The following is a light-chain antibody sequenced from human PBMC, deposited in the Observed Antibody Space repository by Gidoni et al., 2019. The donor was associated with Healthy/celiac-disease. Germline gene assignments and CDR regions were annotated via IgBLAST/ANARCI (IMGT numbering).Light chain of an antibody. Sequence: QSALTQPPSASGSPGQSVPISCPGTSSDVGGYNYVSWYQQHPGKAPKVMIYEVSKRPSGVPDRFSGSKSGNTASLTVSGLQAEDEADYYCSSYAGSNIWVFGTGTKVTVL. J-gene: IGLJ1*01. V-gene: IGLV2-8*01. CDR2: EVS. CDR1: SSDVGGYNY. CDR3: SSYAGSNIWV.